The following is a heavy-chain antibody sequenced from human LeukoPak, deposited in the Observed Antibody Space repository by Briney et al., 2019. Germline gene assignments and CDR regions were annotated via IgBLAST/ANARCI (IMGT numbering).Heavy chain of an antibody. CDR1: GFTFSSYA. CDR3: AKSPQRSITILGGAFDI. D-gene: IGHD3-3*01. J-gene: IGHJ3*02. Sequence: GGSLRLSCAASGFTFSSYAMSWVRQAPGKGLEWVSAISGSGGSTYYADSVKGRFTISRDNSKNTLYLQMNSLRAEDTAVYYCAKSPQRSITILGGAFDIWGQGTMVTVSS. CDR2: ISGSGGST. V-gene: IGHV3-23*01.